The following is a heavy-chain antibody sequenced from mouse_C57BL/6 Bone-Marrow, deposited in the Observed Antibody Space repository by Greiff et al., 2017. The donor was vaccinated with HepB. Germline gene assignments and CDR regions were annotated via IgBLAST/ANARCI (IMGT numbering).Heavy chain of an antibody. CDR3: ARLGARAMDY. CDR2: ISSGGSYT. V-gene: IGHV5-6*02. CDR1: GFTFSSYG. D-gene: IGHD3-1*01. Sequence: EVMLVESGGDLVKPGGSLKLSCAASGFTFSSYGMSWVRQTPDKRLEWVATISSGGSYTYYPDSVKGRFTISRDNAKNTLYLQMSSLKSEDTAMYYCARLGARAMDYWGQGTSVTVSS. J-gene: IGHJ4*01.